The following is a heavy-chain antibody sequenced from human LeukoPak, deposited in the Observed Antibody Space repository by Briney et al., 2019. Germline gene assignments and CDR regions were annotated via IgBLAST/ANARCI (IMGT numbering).Heavy chain of an antibody. Sequence: PGGSLRLSCAASGFTFSSYAMSWVRQDPGKGLEWASAISGSGGSTYYADSVKGRFTISRDNSKNTLYLQMNSLRAEDTAVYYCARDYYDSSGYCFDYWGQGTLVTVSS. J-gene: IGHJ4*02. V-gene: IGHV3-23*01. CDR2: ISGSGGST. D-gene: IGHD3-22*01. CDR1: GFTFSSYA. CDR3: ARDYYDSSGYCFDY.